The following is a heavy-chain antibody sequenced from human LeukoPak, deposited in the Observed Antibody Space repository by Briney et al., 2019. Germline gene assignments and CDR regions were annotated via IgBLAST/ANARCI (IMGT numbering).Heavy chain of an antibody. CDR3: ARRGGIAAAGQGGYFDY. D-gene: IGHD6-13*01. V-gene: IGHV4-59*01. CDR1: GGSISSYH. CDR2: MYNNGST. J-gene: IGHJ4*02. Sequence: SETLSLTCTVSGGSISSYHWSWIRQPPGKGLEWTGYMYNNGSTKYNPSLKSRVTMSLETSKNQFSLKLSSVTAADTAVYYCARRGGIAAAGQGGYFDYWGQGILVTVSS.